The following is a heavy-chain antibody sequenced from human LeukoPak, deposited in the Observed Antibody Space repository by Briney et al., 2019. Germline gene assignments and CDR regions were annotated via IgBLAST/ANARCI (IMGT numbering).Heavy chain of an antibody. CDR2: ISYDGRNE. V-gene: IGHV3-30*04. D-gene: IGHD6-19*01. Sequence: GGSLRLSCAASGFTFSSYTMHWVRQAPGKGLEWVAVISYDGRNENYADSVKGRFTISRDNSKNTLYLQMNSLRAEDTAVYYCARRSGIAVAGAFDYWGQGTLVTVSS. CDR1: GFTFSSYT. CDR3: ARRSGIAVAGAFDY. J-gene: IGHJ4*02.